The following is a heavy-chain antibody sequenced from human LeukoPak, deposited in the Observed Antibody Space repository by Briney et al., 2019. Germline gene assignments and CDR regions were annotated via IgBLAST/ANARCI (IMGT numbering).Heavy chain of an antibody. V-gene: IGHV3-7*01. CDR2: IKQDGSEK. J-gene: IGHJ6*03. CDR3: ARDRGRYYYGSGCYWYYYYYMDV. D-gene: IGHD3-10*01. Sequence: GGSLRLSCAASGSTFSSYWMSWVRQAPGKGLEWVANIKQDGSEKYYVDSVKGRFTISRDNAKNSLYLQMNSLRAEDTAVYYCARDRGRYYYGSGCYWYYYYYMDVWGKGTTVTVSS. CDR1: GSTFSSYW.